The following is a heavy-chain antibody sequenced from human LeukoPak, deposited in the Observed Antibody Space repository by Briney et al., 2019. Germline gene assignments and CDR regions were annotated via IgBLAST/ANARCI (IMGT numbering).Heavy chain of an antibody. V-gene: IGHV1-69*04. D-gene: IGHD1/OR15-1a*01. CDR3: ARDPARTTPEYYSDY. CDR2: IIPILGIA. CDR1: GGTFSSYA. Sequence: SVKVSCKASGGTFSSYAISWVRQAPGQGLEWMGRIIPILGIANYAQKFQGRVTITADKSTSTAYMELSSLRSEDTAVYYCARDPARTTPEYYSDYWGQGTLVTVSS. J-gene: IGHJ4*02.